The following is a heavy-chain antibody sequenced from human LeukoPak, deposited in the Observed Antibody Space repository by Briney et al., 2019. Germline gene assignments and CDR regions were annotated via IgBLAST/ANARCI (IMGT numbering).Heavy chain of an antibody. Sequence: GGSLRLSCAASGFTFSTYEMGWVGQAPGQGLEWVSYISSGGSSIYYADSVKGRFTISRDNATNSLYLQMNSLRAEDTAVYYCARGYYDSSGYYYLNYFDYWGQGTLVTVSS. CDR2: ISSGGSSI. CDR3: ARGYYDSSGYYYLNYFDY. J-gene: IGHJ4*02. CDR1: GFTFSTYE. V-gene: IGHV3-48*03. D-gene: IGHD3-22*01.